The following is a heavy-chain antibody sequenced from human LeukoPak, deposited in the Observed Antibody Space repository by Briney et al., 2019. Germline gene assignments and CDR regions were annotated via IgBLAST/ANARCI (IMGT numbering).Heavy chain of an antibody. V-gene: IGHV3-49*04. CDR2: IRSKAYGGTT. J-gene: IGHJ6*03. CDR1: GFTFGDYA. CDR3: XXXXXXXXXXXXXXXTXXXXXXYMDV. Sequence: QPGRSLRLSCTASGFTFGDYAMSWVRQAPGKGLEWVGFIRSKAYGGTTEYAASVKGRFTISRDDSKNIAYLQMNSLKTEDIAVXXXXXXXXXXXXXXXXXXTXXXXXXYMDVXXXGXTVTVSX.